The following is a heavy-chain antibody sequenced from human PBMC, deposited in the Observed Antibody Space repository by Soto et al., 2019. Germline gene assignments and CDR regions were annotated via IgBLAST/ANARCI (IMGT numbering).Heavy chain of an antibody. J-gene: IGHJ4*02. D-gene: IGHD5-18*01. Sequence: PGVLQSDCSTASGVTCIDFGSSCVRQAPGKGLEWVSIIGGSGDTTYYADSVKGRFTISRDNSKDTLYLQMNSLRAEDTAIYYCAKKKKVPDGRIQPWATPFDYWGQRILVTVSS. CDR1: GVTCIDFG. CDR3: AKKKKVPDGRIQPWATPFDY. CDR2: IGGSGDTT. V-gene: IGHV3-23*01.